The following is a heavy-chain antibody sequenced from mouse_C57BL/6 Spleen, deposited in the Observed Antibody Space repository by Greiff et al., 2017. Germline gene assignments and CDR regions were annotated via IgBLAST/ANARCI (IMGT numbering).Heavy chain of an antibody. CDR2: IDPETGGT. J-gene: IGHJ2*01. CDR3: TRRNRLDY. V-gene: IGHV1-15*01. CDR1: GYTFTDYE. Sequence: QVQLQQSGAELVRPGASVTLSCKASGYTFTDYEMHWVKQTPVHGLEWIGAIDPETGGTAYNQKFKGKDILTADKSSSTAYMELRSLTSEDSAVYYCTRRNRLDYWGQGTTLTVSS.